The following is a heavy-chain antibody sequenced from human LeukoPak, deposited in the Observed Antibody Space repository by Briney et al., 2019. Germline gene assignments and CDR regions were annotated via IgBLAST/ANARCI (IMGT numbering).Heavy chain of an antibody. CDR1: GGSMGGFF. V-gene: IGHV4-59*01. D-gene: IGHD3-10*01. J-gene: IGHJ6*02. CDR3: ARTSRHFYGSGTNLTPWPAGMDV. Sequence: SETLSLTCTVSGGSMGGFFWTWIRQPPGRALEWIGSIYYSGSSTKYNPSLKSRVTISVDTSKSQFSLNLNSATAADTAVYYCARTSRHFYGSGTNLTPWPAGMDVWGQGTTVTVSS. CDR2: IYYSGSST.